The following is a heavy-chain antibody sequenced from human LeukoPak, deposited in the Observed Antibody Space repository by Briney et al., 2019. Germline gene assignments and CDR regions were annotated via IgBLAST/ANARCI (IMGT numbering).Heavy chain of an antibody. CDR3: ASELQRTGAYDF. CDR2: TSQDEREK. J-gene: IGHJ3*01. CDR1: GFTFSGYE. D-gene: IGHD1-1*01. Sequence: GGSLRLSCAASGFTFSGYEMNWVRQAPGKGLEWLATTSQDEREKYYVDSVKGRFTISRDNAKNSLFLQMNNLRGEDMAVYYCASELQRTGAYDFWGQGTMVTVSS. V-gene: IGHV3-7*01.